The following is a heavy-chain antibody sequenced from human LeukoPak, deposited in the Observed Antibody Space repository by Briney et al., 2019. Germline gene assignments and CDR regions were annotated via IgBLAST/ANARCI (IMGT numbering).Heavy chain of an antibody. CDR3: AKERPTRRYCSGGSCYSRYFDY. Sequence: GGSLRLSCAASGFTFSSYGMSGVRQAPGKGLEWVSAISGSGGSTYYTDSVKGRFTIARDNSKNTLYLQVNSLRAEDTAVHYCAKERPTRRYCSGGSCYSRYFDYWRQGTLVTVSS. CDR1: GFTFSSYG. CDR2: ISGSGGST. D-gene: IGHD2-15*01. J-gene: IGHJ4*02. V-gene: IGHV3-23*01.